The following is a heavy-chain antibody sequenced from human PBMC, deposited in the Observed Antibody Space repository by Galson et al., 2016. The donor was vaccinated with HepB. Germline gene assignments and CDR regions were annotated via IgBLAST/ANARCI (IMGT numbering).Heavy chain of an antibody. Sequence: SLRLSCAASGLTFSDYSVNWVRQAPGKGLEWVSYISGTTRSTRYADSVQGRFTISRDDAKNSVYLQMNSLRDEDTAVYYCAVYTIDPFGSWGQGTLVTVSS. CDR2: ISGTTRST. J-gene: IGHJ4*02. D-gene: IGHD5/OR15-5a*01. CDR3: AVYTIDPFGS. CDR1: GLTFSDYS. V-gene: IGHV3-48*02.